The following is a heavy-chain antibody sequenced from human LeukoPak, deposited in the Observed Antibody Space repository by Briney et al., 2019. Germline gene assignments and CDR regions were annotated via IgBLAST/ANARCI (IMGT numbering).Heavy chain of an antibody. V-gene: IGHV3-30*02. J-gene: IGHJ6*03. D-gene: IGHD5-12*01. CDR2: IRYDGSNK. Sequence: QTGGSLRLSCAASGFTFSSYIMYWVRQAPGKGLEWVAFIRYDGSNKYYADSVKGRFTISRDNSKNTLYLQMKSLRAEDTAVYYCAKGGGYEAQYYYYYLDVWGKGTTVTISS. CDR3: AKGGGYEAQYYYYYLDV. CDR1: GFTFSSYI.